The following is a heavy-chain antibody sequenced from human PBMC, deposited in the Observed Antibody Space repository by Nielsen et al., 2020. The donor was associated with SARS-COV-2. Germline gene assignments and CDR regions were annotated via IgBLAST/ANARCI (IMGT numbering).Heavy chain of an antibody. CDR3: AKGHTVFGVVIDY. Sequence: GGSLRLSCAASGFTFSSYSMNWVRQAPGKGLEWVSSISSSSSYIYYADSVKGRFTISRDNAKNSLYLQMNSLRAEDTAVYYCAKGHTVFGVVIDYWGQGTLVTVSS. V-gene: IGHV3-21*01. CDR2: ISSSSSYI. CDR1: GFTFSSYS. D-gene: IGHD3-3*01. J-gene: IGHJ4*02.